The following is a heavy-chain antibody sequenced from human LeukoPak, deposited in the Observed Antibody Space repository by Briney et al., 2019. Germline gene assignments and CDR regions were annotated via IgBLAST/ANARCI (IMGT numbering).Heavy chain of an antibody. CDR3: ASLPHYYYGMDV. Sequence: SETLSLTCTVSGGSISSYYWSWIRQPPGKGLEWIGYIYYSGSTNYNPSLKSRVTISVDTSKNQFSLKLSSATAADTAVYYCASLPHYYYGMDVWGQGTTVTVSS. V-gene: IGHV4-59*08. J-gene: IGHJ6*02. CDR1: GGSISSYY. CDR2: IYYSGST.